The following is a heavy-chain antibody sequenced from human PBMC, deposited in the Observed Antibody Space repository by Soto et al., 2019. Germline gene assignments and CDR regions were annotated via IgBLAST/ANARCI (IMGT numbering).Heavy chain of an antibody. Sequence: ASVKVSCKASGNTVPNYAIHWVRQAPGQRLEWMGWINGGNGNTYYSEHFQGRVTFTRDTSAGTVYMQLSSLTSEDTAVYYCARGGSYYEDVIHGAFDIWGQGTMVTVSS. CDR2: INGGNGNT. CDR1: GNTVPNYA. D-gene: IGHD1-26*01. J-gene: IGHJ3*02. CDR3: ARGGSYYEDVIHGAFDI. V-gene: IGHV1-3*01.